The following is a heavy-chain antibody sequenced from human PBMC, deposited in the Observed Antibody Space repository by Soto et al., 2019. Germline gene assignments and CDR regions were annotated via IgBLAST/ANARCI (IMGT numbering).Heavy chain of an antibody. V-gene: IGHV3-30*18. J-gene: IGHJ3*02. D-gene: IGHD3-22*01. Sequence: QVQLVESGGGVVQPGRSLRLSCAASGFTFGSYGMHWVRQAPGKGLEWVAVTSYSGSDEYYADSVKGRYTVYRDNSKNMVYLQMYSLRTEDTAVYYCAKEVRYYYDSSGVDAFDIWGQGTMVTVSS. CDR1: GFTFGSYG. CDR2: TSYSGSDE. CDR3: AKEVRYYYDSSGVDAFDI.